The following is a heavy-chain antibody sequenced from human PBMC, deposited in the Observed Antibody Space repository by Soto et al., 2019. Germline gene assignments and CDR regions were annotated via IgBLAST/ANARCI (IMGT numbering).Heavy chain of an antibody. D-gene: IGHD1-26*01. CDR1: GYTFTSYG. CDR2: ISAYNGNT. Sequence: ASVKVSCKASGYTFTSYGISWVRQAPGQGLEWMGWISAYNGNTNYAQKLQGRVTMTTNTSTSTAYMELRSLRFDDTAVYYCARVSWVGGSYTGEIDYWGQGTLVTVSS. J-gene: IGHJ4*02. V-gene: IGHV1-18*01. CDR3: ARVSWVGGSYTGEIDY.